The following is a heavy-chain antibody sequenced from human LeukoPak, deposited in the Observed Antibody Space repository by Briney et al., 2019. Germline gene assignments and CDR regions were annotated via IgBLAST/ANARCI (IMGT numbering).Heavy chain of an antibody. V-gene: IGHV4-4*07. J-gene: IGHJ4*02. D-gene: IGHD3-10*01. CDR3: ARVRFGESLDY. CDR1: GGSISSYY. Sequence: SETLSLTCTVSGGSISSYYWSWIRQPAGKGLKWIGRIYTSGSTNYNPSLKSRVTMSVDTSKNQFSLKLSSVTAADTAVYYCARVRFGESLDYWGQGTLVTVSS. CDR2: IYTSGST.